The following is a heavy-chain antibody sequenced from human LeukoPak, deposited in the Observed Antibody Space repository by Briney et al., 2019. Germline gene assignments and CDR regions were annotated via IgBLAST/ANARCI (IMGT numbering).Heavy chain of an antibody. CDR2: IYYSGST. J-gene: IGHJ5*02. Sequence: SETLSLTCTVSGGSISSYYWNWIRQPPGKGLEWIGYIYYSGSTNYNPSLKSRVTISVDTSKNQFSLKLSSVTAADTAVYYCARIENHWFDPWGQGTLVTVSS. CDR3: ARIENHWFDP. V-gene: IGHV4-59*01. CDR1: GGSISSYY.